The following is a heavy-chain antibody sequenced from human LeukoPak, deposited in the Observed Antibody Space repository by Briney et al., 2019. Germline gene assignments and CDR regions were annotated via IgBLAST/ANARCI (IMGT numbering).Heavy chain of an antibody. CDR1: GFSFSNAW. CDR3: ASAGGDLA. D-gene: IGHD3-10*01. V-gene: IGHV3-15*07. CDR2: IKSKIDPGTT. Sequence: GGSLRLSCAASGFSFSNAWMNWVRQAPGKGLEWVGRIKSKIDPGTTDYAAPVKGRFTISRDNSKNTLYLQMNSLRAEDTAVYYCASAGGDLAWGQGTLVTVSS. J-gene: IGHJ4*02.